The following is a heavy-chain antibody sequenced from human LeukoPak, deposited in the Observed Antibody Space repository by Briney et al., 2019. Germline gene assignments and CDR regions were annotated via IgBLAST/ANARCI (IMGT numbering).Heavy chain of an antibody. CDR3: ARAQLNLLVDSGMDV. CDR1: GGSITTYY. V-gene: IGHV4-59*01. D-gene: IGHD1-1*01. J-gene: IGHJ6*02. Sequence: SETLSLTCTVSGGSITTYYWTWIRQPPGKGLEWIGYINYSGSTNYNPSLKSRVTISVDTSKNQFSLKLSSVTAADTAVYYCARAQLNLLVDSGMDVWGQGTTVTVSS. CDR2: INYSGST.